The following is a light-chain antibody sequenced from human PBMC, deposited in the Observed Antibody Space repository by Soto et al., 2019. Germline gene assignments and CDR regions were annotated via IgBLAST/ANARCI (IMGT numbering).Light chain of an antibody. Sequence: EIVLTQSPATLSLSPRERATLSCRASQSVSIYLAWYQQKPGQAPRLHIFDASNRATGIPARYSGSGCGTDFTLTISSLEPEDFAVYYCQQRNNWPPEITCGQGTRLEIK. CDR1: QSVSIY. CDR3: QQRNNWPPEIT. V-gene: IGKV3-11*01. J-gene: IGKJ5*01. CDR2: DAS.